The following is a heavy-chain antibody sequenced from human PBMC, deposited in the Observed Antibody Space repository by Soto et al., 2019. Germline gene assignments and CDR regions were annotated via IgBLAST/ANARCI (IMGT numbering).Heavy chain of an antibody. D-gene: IGHD2-2*01. V-gene: IGHV3-7*04. Sequence: EVQLVESGGGLVQPGGSLRLSCTASGFTFSSSWMTWVRQAPGKGLEWVANIKEDGSERGYVDSVKGRFTISRDNANNSMKLQMSSWRAEDTAVYFCARGRVAMTWGQGAMVIFSS. CDR3: ARGRVAMT. CDR2: IKEDGSER. J-gene: IGHJ3*01. CDR1: GFTFSSSW.